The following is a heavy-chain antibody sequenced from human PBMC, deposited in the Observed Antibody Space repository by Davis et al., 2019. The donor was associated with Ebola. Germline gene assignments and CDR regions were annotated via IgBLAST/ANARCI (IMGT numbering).Heavy chain of an antibody. Sequence: GESLHIPCAASLFIVTDKYMSWVRHAPGPGLEWVPVIYRDGRTYHADSVKGRFTISRDNSKNTVYLQMNSLRAEDTAVYYCAKFGGGAGRREYWGQGTLVTVTS. CDR3: AKFGGGAGRREY. J-gene: IGHJ4*02. CDR1: LFIVTDKY. CDR2: IYRDGRT. D-gene: IGHD6-6*01. V-gene: IGHV3-53*01.